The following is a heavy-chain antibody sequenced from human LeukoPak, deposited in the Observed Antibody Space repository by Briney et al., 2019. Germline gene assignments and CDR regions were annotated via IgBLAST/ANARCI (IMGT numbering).Heavy chain of an antibody. D-gene: IGHD5/OR15-5a*01. CDR1: GFTFSSYS. Sequence: GGSLRLSCAASGFTFSSYSLNWVRQAPGKGLEWVSYISSSSSSIYYTDSVKGRFTISRDNAKNSLYLQMNSLRVEDTAVYYCARMSGVWTFDYWGQGTLVTVSS. V-gene: IGHV3-48*04. J-gene: IGHJ4*02. CDR3: ARMSGVWTFDY. CDR2: ISSSSSSI.